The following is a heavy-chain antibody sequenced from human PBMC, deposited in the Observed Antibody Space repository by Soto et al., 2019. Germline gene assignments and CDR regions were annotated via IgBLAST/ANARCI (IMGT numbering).Heavy chain of an antibody. CDR1: GGSISSSNW. J-gene: IGHJ5*02. Sequence: QVQLQESGPGLVKPSGTLSLTCAVSGGSISSSNWWSWVRQPPGKGLEWIGEIYHSGSTNYNPSLKSRVTISVDKSKNQFSLKLSSVTAADTAVYYCARAPHIDYIFVLSRHWFDPWGQGTLVTVSS. CDR2: IYHSGST. CDR3: ARAPHIDYIFVLSRHWFDP. V-gene: IGHV4-4*02. D-gene: IGHD4-4*01.